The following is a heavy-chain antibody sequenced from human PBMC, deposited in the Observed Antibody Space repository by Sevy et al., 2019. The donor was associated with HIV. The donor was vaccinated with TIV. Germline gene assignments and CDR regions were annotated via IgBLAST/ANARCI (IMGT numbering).Heavy chain of an antibody. D-gene: IGHD1-20*01. CDR2: IYREGTT. Sequence: GGSLRLSCAASGFLVSDDYMNWVRQAPGKGLEWVSVIYREGTTHYADAVKGRFTISREDSKNTLYLQMNSLRAEDTAVYYCARDPGITNGMSVWGQGTTVTVSS. CDR3: ARDPGITNGMSV. CDR1: GFLVSDDY. V-gene: IGHV3-53*01. J-gene: IGHJ6*02.